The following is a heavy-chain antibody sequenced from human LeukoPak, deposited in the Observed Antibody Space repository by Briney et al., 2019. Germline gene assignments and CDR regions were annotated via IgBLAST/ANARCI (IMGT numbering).Heavy chain of an antibody. V-gene: IGHV3-23*01. CDR1: GFTFSTYA. J-gene: IGHJ4*02. D-gene: IGHD2-15*01. CDR2: ISGSGGST. CDR3: AKDGSGGSCPDY. Sequence: GGSLRLSCAASGFTFSTYAMSWVRQAPGKGLEWVSAISGSGGSTYYADSVKGRFTISRDNSKNTLYLQMNSLRAEDTAVYYCAKDGSGGSCPDYWGQGTLVTVSS.